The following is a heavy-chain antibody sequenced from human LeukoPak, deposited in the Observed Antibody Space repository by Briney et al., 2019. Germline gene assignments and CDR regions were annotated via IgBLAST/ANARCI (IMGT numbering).Heavy chain of an antibody. CDR2: ISSSGGSI. V-gene: IGHV3-21*01. J-gene: IGHJ3*02. Sequence: GGSLRLSCAASGFSFSTSTMNWVRQAPGKGLEWVSSISSSGGSIYYADSVKGRFTISRDNAKTSLYLQINSLRAEDTALYYCARDSYWLGGTIRAFDIWGQGTMVTVSP. D-gene: IGHD3-10*01. CDR1: GFSFSTST. CDR3: ARDSYWLGGTIRAFDI.